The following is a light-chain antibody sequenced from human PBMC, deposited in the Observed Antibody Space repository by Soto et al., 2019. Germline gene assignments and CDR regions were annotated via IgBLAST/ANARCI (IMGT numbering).Light chain of an antibody. CDR3: QQTLTFPIA. CDR1: QDIRRW. CDR2: AAS. Sequence: DIQVTQYPSFVSASAGDRVTITCRASQDIRRWLAWHQQKPGQAPKLLISAASTLQSGVPSRFSGSGSGTHFTLTINSLQPEDFATYYCQQTLTFPIAFGQGTDWRL. V-gene: IGKV1D-12*01. J-gene: IGKJ5*01.